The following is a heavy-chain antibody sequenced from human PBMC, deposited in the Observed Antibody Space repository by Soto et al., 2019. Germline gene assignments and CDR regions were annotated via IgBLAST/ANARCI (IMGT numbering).Heavy chain of an antibody. D-gene: IGHD6-13*01. Sequence: RGESLKISCKGSGYSFTRYWIGWVRQMPGKGLEWMGIIYPGDADTRYSPSLQGQVTISADTSISTAYLQWSRLKASDTAMYYCARHRRSSSIAAARSYYYGMDVWGQVTTVTVAS. CDR2: IYPGDADT. CDR3: ARHRRSSSIAAARSYYYGMDV. J-gene: IGHJ6*02. V-gene: IGHV5-51*01. CDR1: GYSFTRYW.